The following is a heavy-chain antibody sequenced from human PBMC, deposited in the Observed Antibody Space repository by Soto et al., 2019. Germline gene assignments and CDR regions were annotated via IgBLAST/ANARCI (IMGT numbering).Heavy chain of an antibody. Sequence: GGSLRLSCAASGFTFSSYGMHWVRQAPGKGLEWVAVISYDGSNKYYADSVKGRFTISRDNSKNTLYLQMNGLRAEDTAVYYCAIDLKPAALSRHYYYYGMDVWGQGTTVTVSS. V-gene: IGHV3-30*03. CDR2: ISYDGSNK. CDR1: GFTFSSYG. CDR3: AIDLKPAALSRHYYYYGMDV. D-gene: IGHD2-2*01. J-gene: IGHJ6*02.